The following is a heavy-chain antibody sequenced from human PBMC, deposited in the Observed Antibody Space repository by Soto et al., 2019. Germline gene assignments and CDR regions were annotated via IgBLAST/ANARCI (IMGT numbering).Heavy chain of an antibody. CDR3: ARSLGQWSDAFDI. D-gene: IGHD6-19*01. V-gene: IGHV3-74*01. Sequence: GGSLRHSCTASGFTFSSYWMHWVRQPPGKGLVWVSSTNSDGSSTSYADSVKGRFTISRDNAKNTLYLQMNSLRAEDTAVYYCARSLGQWSDAFDIWSQGTMVIVSS. CDR1: GFTFSSYW. CDR2: TNSDGSST. J-gene: IGHJ3*02.